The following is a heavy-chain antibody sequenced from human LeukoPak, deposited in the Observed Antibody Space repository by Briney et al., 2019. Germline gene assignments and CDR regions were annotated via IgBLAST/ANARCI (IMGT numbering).Heavy chain of an antibody. J-gene: IGHJ4*02. CDR1: GYTFTSYD. CDR3: ARTNVLLWFGELSPLDY. V-gene: IGHV1-8*01. D-gene: IGHD3-10*01. Sequence: ASVKVSCKASGYTFTSYDINWVRQATGQGLEWMGWMNPNSGNTGYAQKFQGRVTMTRNTSISTAYMELSSPRSEDTAVYYCARTNVLLWFGELSPLDYWGQGTLVTVSS. CDR2: MNPNSGNT.